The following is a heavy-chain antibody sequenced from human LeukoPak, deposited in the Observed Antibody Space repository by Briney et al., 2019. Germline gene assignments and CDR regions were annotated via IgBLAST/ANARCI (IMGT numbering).Heavy chain of an antibody. CDR1: GFTFSAYA. V-gene: IGHV3-23*01. Sequence: GGSLRLSCAASGFTFSAYAMSWVRQAPGKGLEWVSAMSGRDRSTYYADSVKGRFTISRDNSKNKLYLQMNSLRVEDTAVYYCAKRARYNSARATDFDSWGQGTQVTVSS. D-gene: IGHD6-19*01. J-gene: IGHJ4*02. CDR3: AKRARYNSARATDFDS. CDR2: MSGRDRST.